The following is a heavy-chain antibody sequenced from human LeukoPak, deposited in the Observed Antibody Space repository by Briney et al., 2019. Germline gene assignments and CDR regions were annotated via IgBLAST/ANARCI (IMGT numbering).Heavy chain of an antibody. J-gene: IGHJ4*02. CDR1: GFTFSSYA. V-gene: IGHV3-23*01. D-gene: IGHD3-10*01. Sequence: HPGGSLRLSCVASGFTFSSYAMSWVRQAPGKGLEWVSAISGSGGSTYYADSVKGRFTISRDNSKNTLYLQMNSLRAEDTAVYYCAKVLLWFGELFPFDYWGQGTLVTVSS. CDR2: ISGSGGST. CDR3: AKVLLWFGELFPFDY.